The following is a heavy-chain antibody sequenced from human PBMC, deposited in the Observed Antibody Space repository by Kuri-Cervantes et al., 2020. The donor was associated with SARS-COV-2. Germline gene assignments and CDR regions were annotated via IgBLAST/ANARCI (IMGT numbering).Heavy chain of an antibody. CDR3: ARSRISTVEY. CDR2: IDWDDDK. V-gene: IGHV2-70*11. Sequence: SGPTLVKPTQTLTLTCTFSGFSLSTSGMCVSWVRQPPGKALEWLARIDWDDDKYYSTSLKTRPTISKDTTKNQVVLTMTNMDPVDTATYYCARSRISTVEYWGQGNLVTVSS. CDR1: GFSLSTSGMC. J-gene: IGHJ4*02. D-gene: IGHD2/OR15-2a*01.